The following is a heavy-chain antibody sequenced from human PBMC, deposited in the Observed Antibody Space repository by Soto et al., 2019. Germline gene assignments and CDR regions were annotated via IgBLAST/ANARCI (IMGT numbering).Heavy chain of an antibody. CDR2: IDPSGSYT. D-gene: IGHD3-10*01. J-gene: IGHJ6*02. CDR3: ASASVNYYGSGSQGMDV. CDR1: GYSFTSYG. Sequence: XESLKVSCKLSGYSFTSYGISWVRQMPGKGLEWMGRIDPSGSYTNYSPSFQGHVTISADKSISTAYLQWSSLKASDTAMYYCASASVNYYGSGSQGMDVWGQGTTVTVSS. V-gene: IGHV5-10-1*01.